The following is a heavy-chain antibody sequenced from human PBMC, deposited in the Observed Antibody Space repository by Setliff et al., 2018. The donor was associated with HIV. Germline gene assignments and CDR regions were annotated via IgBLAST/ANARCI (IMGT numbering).Heavy chain of an antibody. V-gene: IGHV4-59*11. Sequence: SETLSLTCSVSGGSISSHYWGWIRKPPGKGLEWIGYIYYSGSTNYNPSLKSRVTISVDTSKNQFSLKLSSVTAADTAVYYCARDNRVMALNYYYYYMDVWGKGTTVTVSS. CDR3: ARDNRVMALNYYYYYMDV. D-gene: IGHD2-21*01. CDR1: GGSISSHY. CDR2: IYYSGST. J-gene: IGHJ6*03.